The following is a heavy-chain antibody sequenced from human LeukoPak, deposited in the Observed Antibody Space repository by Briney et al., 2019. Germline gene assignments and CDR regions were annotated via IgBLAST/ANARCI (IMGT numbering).Heavy chain of an antibody. J-gene: IGHJ4*02. Sequence: PGKSLRLSCAAPGFTFSNYAMHWVRQAPGKGLEWVSLISSGGTYEYYADSVKGRFTISRDNSKNTLYLQLNSLRAEDTAVYYCARDSTYYYDSGSSGPHYFDYWGQGTLVTVSS. CDR1: GFTFSNYA. CDR3: ARDSTYYYDSGSSGPHYFDY. CDR2: ISSGGTYE. D-gene: IGHD3-10*01. V-gene: IGHV3-30*01.